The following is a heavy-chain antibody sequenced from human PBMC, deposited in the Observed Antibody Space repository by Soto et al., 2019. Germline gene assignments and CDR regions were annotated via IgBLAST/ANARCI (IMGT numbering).Heavy chain of an antibody. CDR2: INAGNGNT. D-gene: IGHD4-17*01. J-gene: IGHJ3*02. CDR3: ATYYGGNPLDDAFDI. V-gene: IGHV1-3*01. Sequence: ASVKVSCKASGYTFTSYAMHWVRQAPGQRLEWMGWINAGNGNTKYSQKFQGRVTITRDTSASTAYMELSSLRSEDTAVYYCATYYGGNPLDDAFDIWGQGTMVTVSS. CDR1: GYTFTSYA.